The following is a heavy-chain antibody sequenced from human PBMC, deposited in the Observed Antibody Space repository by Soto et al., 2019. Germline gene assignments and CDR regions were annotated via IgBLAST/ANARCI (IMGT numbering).Heavy chain of an antibody. V-gene: IGHV3-30-3*01. CDR2: ISYDGSNK. D-gene: IGHD1-26*01. Sequence: QVQLVESGGGVVQPGRSLRLSCAASGFTFSSYAMHWVRQAPGKGLEWVAVISYDGSNKYYADSVKGRFTISRDNSKNTLYLQMNSLRTEDTAVYYCASWWELGEYYFDYWGQGALVTVSS. CDR1: GFTFSSYA. CDR3: ASWWELGEYYFDY. J-gene: IGHJ4*02.